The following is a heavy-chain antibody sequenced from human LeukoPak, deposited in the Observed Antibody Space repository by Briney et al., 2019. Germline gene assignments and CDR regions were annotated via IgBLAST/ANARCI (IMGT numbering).Heavy chain of an antibody. D-gene: IGHD1-26*01. CDR1: GFTFSSYG. V-gene: IGHV3-30*02. J-gene: IGHJ4*02. Sequence: GGSLRLSCAASGFTFSSYGMHWVRQAPGKGLEWVAFIRYDGSNKYYADSVKGRFTISRDNSKNTLYLQMNSLRAEDTAVYYCARDPGRELPRYYFDYWGQGTLVTVSS. CDR3: ARDPGRELPRYYFDY. CDR2: IRYDGSNK.